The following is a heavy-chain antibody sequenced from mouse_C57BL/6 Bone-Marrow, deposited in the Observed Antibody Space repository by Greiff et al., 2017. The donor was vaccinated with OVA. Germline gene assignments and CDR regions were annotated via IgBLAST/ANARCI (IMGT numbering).Heavy chain of an antibody. CDR2: IDPEDGET. CDR3: ARGQLSPAWFAY. D-gene: IGHD3-2*02. V-gene: IGHV14-2*01. Sequence: EVHLVESGAELVKPGASVKLSCTASGFNIKDYYMHWVKQRTEQGLEWIGRIDPEDGETKYAPKFQGKATITADTSSNTAYLQLSSLTSEDTAVYYCARGQLSPAWFAYWGQGTLVTVSA. CDR1: GFNIKDYY. J-gene: IGHJ3*01.